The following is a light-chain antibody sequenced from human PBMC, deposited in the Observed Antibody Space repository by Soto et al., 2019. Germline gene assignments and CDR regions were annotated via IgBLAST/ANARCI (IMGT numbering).Light chain of an antibody. CDR1: SSNIGAGYD. Sequence: QSVLTQPPSVSGAPGQRVTISCTGSSSNIGAGYDVHWYQQLPGTAPKLLIYGNSNRPSGVPDRFSGSKSGTSAFLAITGLQAEDEADYYCQSYDSSLSGYVFGTGTKRHRP. CDR3: QSYDSSLSGYV. J-gene: IGLJ1*01. CDR2: GNS. V-gene: IGLV1-40*01.